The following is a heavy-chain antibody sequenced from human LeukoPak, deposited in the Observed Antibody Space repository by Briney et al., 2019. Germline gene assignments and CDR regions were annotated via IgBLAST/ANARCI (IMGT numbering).Heavy chain of an antibody. D-gene: IGHD3-10*02. J-gene: IGHJ4*02. CDR2: INPSGGST. CDR3: ARGLTYTYYYVIRYSGFDY. CDR1: GYTFTSYY. V-gene: IGHV1-46*01. Sequence: ASVKVSCKASGYTFTSYYMHWVRQAPGQGLEWMGIINPSGGSTSYAQKFQGRVTMTRDTSISTAYMELSRLRSDDTAVYYCARGLTYTYYYVIRYSGFDYWGQGTLVTVSS.